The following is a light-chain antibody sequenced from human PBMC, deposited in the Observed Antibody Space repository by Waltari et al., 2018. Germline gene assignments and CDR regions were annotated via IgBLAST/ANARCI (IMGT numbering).Light chain of an antibody. CDR3: QSYDSSIVV. J-gene: IGLJ2*01. Sequence: NFMLTQPHSVSESPGTTVTIYRTRSSGSSPTNNVPWYQPRPGSSPTTVIYEDNQRPSGVPDRFSGSIDSSSNSASLTISGLKTEDEADYYCQSYDSSIVVFGGGTKLTVL. V-gene: IGLV6-57*01. CDR2: EDN. CDR1: SGSSPTNN.